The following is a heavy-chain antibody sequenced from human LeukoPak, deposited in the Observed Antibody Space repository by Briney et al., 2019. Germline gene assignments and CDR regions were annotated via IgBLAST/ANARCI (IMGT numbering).Heavy chain of an antibody. V-gene: IGHV3-23*01. CDR1: GFTFSSCA. D-gene: IGHD2-15*01. CDR2: ISGSDGST. Sequence: GGSLRLSCAASGFTFSSCAMSWVRQAPGKGLEWVSAISGSDGSTYYADSVKGRFTISRDNSKNTLYLQMNSLRAEDTAVYYCANRYCSGGSCYTFDYWGQGTLVTVSS. CDR3: ANRYCSGGSCYTFDY. J-gene: IGHJ4*02.